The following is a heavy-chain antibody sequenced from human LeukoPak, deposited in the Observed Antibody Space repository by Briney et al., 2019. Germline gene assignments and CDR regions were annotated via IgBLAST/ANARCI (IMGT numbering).Heavy chain of an antibody. CDR3: ARAARSVLRFLEWSDAFDI. Sequence: PSETLSLTCTVSGGSISSYYWSWIPQPAGKGLEWIGRIYTSGSTNYNPSLKSRVTISVDKSKNQFSLKLSSVTAADTAVYYCARAARSVLRFLEWSDAFDIWGQGTMVTVSS. CDR1: GGSISSYY. V-gene: IGHV4-4*07. D-gene: IGHD3-3*01. CDR2: IYTSGST. J-gene: IGHJ3*02.